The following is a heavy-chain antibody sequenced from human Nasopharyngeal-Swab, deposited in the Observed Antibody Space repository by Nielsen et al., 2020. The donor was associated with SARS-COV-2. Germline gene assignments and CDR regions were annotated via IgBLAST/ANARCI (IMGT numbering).Heavy chain of an antibody. CDR1: GYTFTTYY. D-gene: IGHD3-3*02. V-gene: IGHV1-46*01. CDR2: INPGGGRT. J-gene: IGHJ6*02. Sequence: SVYISCKASGYTFTTYYIHLVRQATGQGLEWVGTINPGGGRTSYAQKFQDRVTMTRDTSTSTVYVELRSLTSEDTAVYYCARDHLVKGAPDYQFYGMGVWGQGTTVAVPS. CDR3: ARDHLVKGAPDYQFYGMGV.